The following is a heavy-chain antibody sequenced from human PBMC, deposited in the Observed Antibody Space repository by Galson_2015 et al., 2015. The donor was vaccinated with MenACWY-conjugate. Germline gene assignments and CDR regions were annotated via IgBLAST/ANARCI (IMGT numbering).Heavy chain of an antibody. J-gene: IGHJ5*02. CDR1: GGSFSGYY. V-gene: IGHV4-34*01. CDR2: INHSGST. CDR3: ARGSRLYDYVWGSYRSGWFDP. D-gene: IGHD3-16*02. Sequence: SLTCAVYGGSFSGYYWSWIRQPPGKGLEWIGEINHSGSTNYNPSLKSRVTISVDTSKNQFSLKLSSVTAADTAVYYCARGSRLYDYVWGSYRSGWFDPWGQGTLVTVSS.